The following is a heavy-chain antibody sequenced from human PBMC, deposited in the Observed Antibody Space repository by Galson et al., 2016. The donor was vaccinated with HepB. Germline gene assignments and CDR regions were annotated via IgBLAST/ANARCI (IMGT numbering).Heavy chain of an antibody. CDR3: AEELSGAGFDV. CDR2: IIRSNNYM. D-gene: IGHD6-19*01. CDR1: GFTFDAYF. J-gene: IGHJ3*01. V-gene: IGHV3-21*01. Sequence: SLRLSCAASGFTFDAYFMNWVRQAPGKGLEWIASIIRSNNYMYYADSVKGRFTISRDNAKNSLYLQMDSLRVEDTAVYYCAEELSGAGFDVWGQGTMVTVSS.